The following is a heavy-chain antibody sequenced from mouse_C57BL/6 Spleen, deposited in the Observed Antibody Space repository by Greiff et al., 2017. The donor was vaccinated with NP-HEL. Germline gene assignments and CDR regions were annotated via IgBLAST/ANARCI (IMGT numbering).Heavy chain of an antibody. CDR3: TTYSNWAY. V-gene: IGHV14-4*01. D-gene: IGHD2-5*01. CDR2: IDPENGDT. J-gene: IGHJ3*01. Sequence: EVMLVESGAELVRPGASVKLSCTASGFNIKDDYMHWVKQRPEQGLEWIGWIDPENGDTEYASKFRGKATITADTSSNTAYLQLSSLTSEDTAVYYCTTYSNWAYWGQGTLVTVSA. CDR1: GFNIKDDY.